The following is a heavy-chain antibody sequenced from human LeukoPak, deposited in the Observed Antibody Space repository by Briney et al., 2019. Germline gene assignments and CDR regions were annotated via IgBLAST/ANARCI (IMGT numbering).Heavy chain of an antibody. CDR2: IIPIFGTA. D-gene: IGHD5-18*01. CDR3: ASQRGHVPTAIDY. J-gene: IGHJ4*02. Sequence: SVKVSCKASGGTFSSYAISWVRQAPGQGLEWMGGIIPIFGTANYAQKFQGRVTITADKSTSTAYMELSSLRSEDTAVYYCASQRGHVPTAIDYWGQGTLVTVSS. CDR1: GGTFSSYA. V-gene: IGHV1-69*06.